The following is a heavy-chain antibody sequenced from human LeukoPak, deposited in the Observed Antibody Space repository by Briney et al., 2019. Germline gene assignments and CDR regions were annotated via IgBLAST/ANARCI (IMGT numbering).Heavy chain of an antibody. V-gene: IGHV3-53*01. CDR2: IYSDAST. CDR3: ARDIELST. J-gene: IGHJ3*01. Sequence: PGGSLRLSCAASGFPVRNNSMRWARQAPGAGLEGVSLIYSDASTSYADSVRGRFTISRDNSQDTLYLQMNSLRAEDTAIYYCARDIELSTWGLGTMVTVSS. CDR1: GFPVRNNS. D-gene: IGHD3-16*02.